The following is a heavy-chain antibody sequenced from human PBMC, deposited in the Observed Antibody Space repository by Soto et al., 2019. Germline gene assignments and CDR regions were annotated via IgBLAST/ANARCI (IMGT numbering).Heavy chain of an antibody. Sequence: WETLSLTCTVSGGSISSYYWNWIRQPPGKGLEWIGYIYYSGSTNYNPSLKSRVTISVDTSKNQFSLKLSSVTAADTAVYYCARLQDGYKIDYWGQGTLVTVSS. CDR1: GGSISSYY. CDR3: ARLQDGYKIDY. J-gene: IGHJ4*02. V-gene: IGHV4-59*08. CDR2: IYYSGST. D-gene: IGHD5-12*01.